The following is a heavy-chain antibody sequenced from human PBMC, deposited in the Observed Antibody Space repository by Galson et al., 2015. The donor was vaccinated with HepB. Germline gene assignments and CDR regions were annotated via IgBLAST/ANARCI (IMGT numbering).Heavy chain of an antibody. J-gene: IGHJ4*02. V-gene: IGHV5-10-1*01. CDR1: GYSFTSYW. CDR3: ARLTGPRGVYNWNDGAY. Sequence: QSGAEVKKPGESLRISCKGSGYSFTSYWISWVRQMPGKGLEWMGRIDPSDSYTNYSPSFQGHVTISADKSISSAYLQWSSLKASDTGMYYCARLTGPRGVYNWNDGAYWGQGTLVTVSS. CDR2: IDPSDSYT. D-gene: IGHD1-20*01.